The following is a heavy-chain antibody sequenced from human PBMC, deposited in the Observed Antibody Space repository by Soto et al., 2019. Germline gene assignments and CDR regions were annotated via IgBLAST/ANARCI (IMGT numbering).Heavy chain of an antibody. V-gene: IGHV3-30-3*01. CDR3: ARDGHIVVVTAQPAYYFDY. CDR2: ISYDGSNK. Sequence: GGSLRLSCAASGFTFSSYAMHWVRQAPGKGLEWVAVISYDGSNKYYADSVKGRFTISRDNSKNTLYLQMNSLRAEDTAVYYCARDGHIVVVTAQPAYYFDYWGQGTLVTVSS. D-gene: IGHD2-21*02. J-gene: IGHJ4*02. CDR1: GFTFSSYA.